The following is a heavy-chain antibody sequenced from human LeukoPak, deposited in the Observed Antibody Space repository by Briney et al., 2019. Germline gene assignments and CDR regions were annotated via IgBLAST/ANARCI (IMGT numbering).Heavy chain of an antibody. CDR2: ISSSSSYI. V-gene: IGHV3-21*01. D-gene: IGHD2-15*01. J-gene: IGHJ4*02. Sequence: GGSLRLSCAASGFTFSSYAMNWVRQAPGKGLEWVSSISSSSSYISYADSVKGRFTISRDNAKNSLYLRMNSLRAEDTAVYYCASTPLPVVALPAIEVDYWGQGTLVTVSS. CDR3: ASTPLPVVALPAIEVDY. CDR1: GFTFSSYA.